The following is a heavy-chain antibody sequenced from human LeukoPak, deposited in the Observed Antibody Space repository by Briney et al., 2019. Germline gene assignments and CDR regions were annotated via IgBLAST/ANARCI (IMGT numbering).Heavy chain of an antibody. J-gene: IGHJ3*02. CDR2: IIPIFGTA. CDR3: ARDLESYWNREDAFDI. CDR1: GGTFSSYA. D-gene: IGHD1-1*01. V-gene: IGHV1-69*13. Sequence: SVKVSCKASGGTFSSYAISWVRQAPGQGLEWMGGIIPIFGTANYAQKFQGRVTITADESTSTAYMELSSLRSEDTAVYYCARDLESYWNREDAFDIWGQGAMVTVSS.